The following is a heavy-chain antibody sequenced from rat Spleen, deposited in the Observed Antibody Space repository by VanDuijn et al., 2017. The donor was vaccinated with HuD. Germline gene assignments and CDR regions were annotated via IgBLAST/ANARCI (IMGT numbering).Heavy chain of an antibody. CDR2: ITNTGGST. D-gene: IGHD4-4*01. V-gene: IGHV5-29*01. Sequence: EVQLVESGGGLVQPGRSLKLSCAASGFTFSNYGMAWVRQAPTKGLEWVASITNTGGSTYYPDSVKGRFTISRDNAKSTLYLQMNSLRSEDTATYYCTRGGYVGYVMDAWGQGASVTVSS. CDR3: TRGGYVGYVMDA. J-gene: IGHJ4*01. CDR1: GFTFSNYG.